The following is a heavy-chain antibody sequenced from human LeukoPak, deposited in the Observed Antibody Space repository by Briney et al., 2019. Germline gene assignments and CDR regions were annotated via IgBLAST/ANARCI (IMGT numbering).Heavy chain of an antibody. CDR1: GYTFTGYY. D-gene: IGHD4-17*01. J-gene: IGHJ4*02. CDR2: INPNSGGT. CDR3: ARQMTTVTTSPLGY. V-gene: IGHV1-2*06. Sequence: GASVKVSCKASGYTFTGYYMHWVRQAPRQGLEWMGRINPNSGGTNYAQKFQGRVTMTRDTSISTAYMELSRLRSDDTAVYYCARQMTTVTTSPLGYWGQGTLVTVSS.